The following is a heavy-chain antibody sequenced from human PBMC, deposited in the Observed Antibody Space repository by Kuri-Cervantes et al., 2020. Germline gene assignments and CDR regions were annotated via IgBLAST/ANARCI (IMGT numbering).Heavy chain of an antibody. CDR3: VRVGFSQGYNDY. J-gene: IGHJ4*02. CDR2: IKQDGSER. D-gene: IGHD5-18*01. Sequence: ESLKISCAASGFTFSSYWMSWVRQAPGKGLEWVANIKQDGSERYYADSVKGRFTISRDNARNSGFLQMNSLRVEDTAVYYCVRVGFSQGYNDYWGQGTLVTVSS. CDR1: GFTFSSYW. V-gene: IGHV3-7*01.